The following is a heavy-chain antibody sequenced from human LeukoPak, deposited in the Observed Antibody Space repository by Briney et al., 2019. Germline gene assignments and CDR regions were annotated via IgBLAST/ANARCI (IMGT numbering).Heavy chain of an antibody. Sequence: GGSLRLSCAASGFTFSTYGMHWVRQAPGKGLEWVAFIRYDGSNEYYADSVKGRFTISRDNSKNTLYLQMNSLRAEDTAVYYCAKVPRGAGTPSGYWGQGTLVTVSS. J-gene: IGHJ4*02. CDR3: AKVPRGAGTPSGY. CDR2: IRYDGSNE. V-gene: IGHV3-30*02. D-gene: IGHD3-3*01. CDR1: GFTFSTYG.